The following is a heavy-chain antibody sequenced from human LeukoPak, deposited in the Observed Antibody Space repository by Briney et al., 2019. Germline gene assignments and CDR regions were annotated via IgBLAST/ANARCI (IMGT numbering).Heavy chain of an antibody. CDR2: ISAYNGNT. J-gene: IGHJ5*02. Sequence: ASVKVSCEASGYTFTSYGISWVRQAPGQGLEWMGWISAYNGNTNYAQKLQGRVTMTTDTSTSTAYMELRSLRSDDTAVYYCARFSSSGWYAENWFDPWGQGTLVTVSS. CDR3: ARFSSSGWYAENWFDP. V-gene: IGHV1-18*01. D-gene: IGHD6-19*01. CDR1: GYTFTSYG.